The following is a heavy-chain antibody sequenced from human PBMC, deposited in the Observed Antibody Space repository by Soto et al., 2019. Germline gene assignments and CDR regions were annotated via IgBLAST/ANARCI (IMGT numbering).Heavy chain of an antibody. CDR1: GGTSTRYD. V-gene: IGHV1-69*06. Sequence: QERLVQSGADVRKPGSSVKVSCKVTGGTSTRYDINWVRQAPGQGLEWMGGIVPMFGTSKYAQKFQGIVTITADTSTNIAYMELRSLRSEDTAVYYCNRGSEYDFWSGYLWGQGTLVSVSS. CDR3: NRGSEYDFWSGYL. J-gene: IGHJ4*02. D-gene: IGHD3-3*01. CDR2: IVPMFGTS.